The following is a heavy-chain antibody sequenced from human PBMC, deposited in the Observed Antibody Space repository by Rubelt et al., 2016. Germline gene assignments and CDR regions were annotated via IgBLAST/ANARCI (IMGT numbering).Heavy chain of an antibody. CDR1: GYSFSSGYY. J-gene: IGHJ4*02. V-gene: IGHV4-38-2*02. CDR2: AYDRGSA. CDR3: AKGRGSRERLVHFDP. Sequence: QVQLQESGPGLVKPSETLSLTCTVSGYSFSSGYYWAWIRQSPGKGLEWIGSAYDRGSAKYSPSLRGRLTLSIDTSKNQFSLNLKSVTAADTAMYFCAKGRGSRERLVHFDPWGQGIQVIVSS. D-gene: IGHD6-13*01.